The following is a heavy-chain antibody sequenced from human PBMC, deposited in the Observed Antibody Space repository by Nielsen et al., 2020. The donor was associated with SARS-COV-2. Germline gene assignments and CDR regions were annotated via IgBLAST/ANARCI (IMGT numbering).Heavy chain of an antibody. D-gene: IGHD3-9*01. CDR3: AHRLDYDTLTGYYPTRGWFDP. Sequence: WIRQPPGKALEWLALIYWDDDKRYSPSLKSRLTITKDTSKNQVVLTMTNMDPVDTATYYCAHRLDYDTLTGYYPTRGWFDPWGQGTLVTVSS. V-gene: IGHV2-5*02. J-gene: IGHJ5*02. CDR2: IYWDDDK.